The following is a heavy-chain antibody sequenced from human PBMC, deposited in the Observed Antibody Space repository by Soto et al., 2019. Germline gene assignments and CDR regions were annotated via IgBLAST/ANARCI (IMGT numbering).Heavy chain of an antibody. D-gene: IGHD2-2*01. J-gene: IGHJ4*02. Sequence: GGSLRLSCAASGFTFSSYSMNWVRQAPGKGLEWVSYISSSSSTIYYADSVKGRFTISRDNAKNSLYLQMNSLRAEDTAVYYCAREIVVARGASYFDYWGPGTPVTVSS. CDR3: AREIVVARGASYFDY. CDR1: GFTFSSYS. V-gene: IGHV3-48*04. CDR2: ISSSSSTI.